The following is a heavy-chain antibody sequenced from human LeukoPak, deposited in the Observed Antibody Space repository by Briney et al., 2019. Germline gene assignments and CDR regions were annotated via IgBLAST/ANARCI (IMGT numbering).Heavy chain of an antibody. CDR1: GYTFTSYG. V-gene: IGHV1-18*01. CDR3: ARDRYSNGWLEYYYMDV. J-gene: IGHJ6*03. D-gene: IGHD6-19*01. CDR2: IRAYSGNK. Sequence: ASLKLSCKASGYTFTSYGMSWVRQAPGQGLEWMGWIRAYSGNKNYAQKLQGRVTMTTDTSTSTAYMELRSLRSEDTAVYYCARDRYSNGWLEYYYMDVWGKGTTVTVSS.